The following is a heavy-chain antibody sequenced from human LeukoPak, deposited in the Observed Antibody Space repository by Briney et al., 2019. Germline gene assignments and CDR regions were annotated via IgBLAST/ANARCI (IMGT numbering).Heavy chain of an antibody. D-gene: IGHD4-11*01. CDR1: GFTFSNYA. V-gene: IGHV3-23*01. CDR3: ANPPTVTSLHY. CDR2: INGRGGST. Sequence: GGSLRLSCAASGFTFSNYAMSWVRQAPGKGLEWVSSINGRGGSTYYADSVKGRFTISRDNSKNTLYLQMNSLRAEDTAIYYCANPPTVTSLHYWGQGTLVTVSS. J-gene: IGHJ4*02.